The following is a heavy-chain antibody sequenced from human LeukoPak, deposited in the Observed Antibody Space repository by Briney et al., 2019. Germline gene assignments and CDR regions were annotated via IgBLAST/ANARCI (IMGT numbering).Heavy chain of an antibody. CDR3: ARDFGGPGVPEYYYYGMDV. V-gene: IGHV3-21*01. D-gene: IGHD2-2*01. J-gene: IGHJ6*02. CDR1: GFTFSSYS. Sequence: PGGSLRLSCASSGFTFSSYSMNWVRQAPGKGLEWVSSISSSSSYIYYADSVKGRFTISRDNAKNSLYLQMNSLRAEDTAVYYCARDFGGPGVPEYYYYGMDVWGQGTTVTVSS. CDR2: ISSSSSYI.